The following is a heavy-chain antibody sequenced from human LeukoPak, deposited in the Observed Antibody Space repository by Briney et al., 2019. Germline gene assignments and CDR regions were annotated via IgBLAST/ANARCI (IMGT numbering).Heavy chain of an antibody. V-gene: IGHV6-1*01. CDR1: GDSVSSNSAA. J-gene: IGHJ5*02. Sequence: SETLSLTCAISGDSVSSNSAAWNWIRQSPSRGLEWLGRTYYRSKWYNDYAVSVKSRITINPDTSKNQFSLQLNSVTPEDTAVYYCARDGYSSSWYSGWFDPWGQGTLVTVSS. CDR2: TYYRSKWYN. D-gene: IGHD6-13*01. CDR3: ARDGYSSSWYSGWFDP.